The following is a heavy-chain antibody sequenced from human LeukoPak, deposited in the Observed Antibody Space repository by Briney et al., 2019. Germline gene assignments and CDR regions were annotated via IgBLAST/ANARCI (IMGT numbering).Heavy chain of an antibody. CDR3: AIIYSGSAVGPDY. V-gene: IGHV3-30*03. CDR1: GITFSNSD. D-gene: IGHD1-26*01. Sequence: GGSLRLSCAASGITFSNSDMHWVRQAPGKGLEWVAVISYDGSNKYYADSVKGRFTISRDISKNTLYLQMNSLRAEDTAVYYCAIIYSGSAVGPDYWGQGTLVTVSS. J-gene: IGHJ4*02. CDR2: ISYDGSNK.